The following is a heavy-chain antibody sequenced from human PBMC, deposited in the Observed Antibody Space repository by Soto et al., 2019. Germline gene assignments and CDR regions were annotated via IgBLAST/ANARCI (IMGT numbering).Heavy chain of an antibody. CDR2: INYGNSYT. Sequence: QVQLMESGGGLVKPGGTLRLSCTGSGFTFSDYYMTWLRQAPGKGLEWVSNINYGNSYTKYADSVKGRFTISRDNAKNSLFLQMNNLRTEDTAIYYCARDPNNSSSWWLDPWGRGALVTVSS. CDR3: ARDPNNSSSWWLDP. CDR1: GFTFSDYY. V-gene: IGHV3-11*06. D-gene: IGHD3-22*01. J-gene: IGHJ5*02.